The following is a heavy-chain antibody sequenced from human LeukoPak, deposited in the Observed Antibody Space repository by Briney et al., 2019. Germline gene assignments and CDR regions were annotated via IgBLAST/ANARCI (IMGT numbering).Heavy chain of an antibody. D-gene: IGHD2-15*01. J-gene: IGHJ4*02. CDR3: ARAGSGDY. V-gene: IGHV3-21*01. CDR1: GFTFSSYS. CDR2: ISSGSSYI. Sequence: GGSLRLSCAASGFTFSSYSMNWVRQAPGKGLEWVSSISSGSSYIYYADSMKGRFTISRDNAKNSLYLQMNSLRAEDTAVYYCARAGSGDYWGQGTLVTVSS.